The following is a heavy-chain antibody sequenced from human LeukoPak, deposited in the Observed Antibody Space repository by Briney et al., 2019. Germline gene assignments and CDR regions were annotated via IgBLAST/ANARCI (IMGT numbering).Heavy chain of an antibody. CDR3: ARDNRWSDYPPLGY. Sequence: ASVKVSCKASGYTFTIYGIGRVRHAPGQGLGWMGWPSVNSGKTNYAQKFQGRVTLTTDATTSTAYMEVRSLRSDDTAVYCCARDNRWSDYPPLGYWGQGTLVTVSS. CDR2: PSVNSGKT. D-gene: IGHD3-3*01. J-gene: IGHJ4*02. V-gene: IGHV1-18*01. CDR1: GYTFTIYG.